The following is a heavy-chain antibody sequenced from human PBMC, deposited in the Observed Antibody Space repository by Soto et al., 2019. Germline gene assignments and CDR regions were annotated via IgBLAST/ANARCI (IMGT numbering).Heavy chain of an antibody. D-gene: IGHD2-2*01. CDR3: AGDPSVIASGNIVVVPAATAAADY. CDR1: GYTFTSYG. CDR2: ISAYNGNT. Sequence: ASVKVSCKASGYTFTSYGISWVRQAPGQGLEWMGWISAYNGNTNYAQKLQGRVTMTTDTSTSTAYMELRSLRSDDTAVYYCAGDPSVIASGNIVVVPAATAAADYWCQGTIVTVSS. J-gene: IGHJ4*02. V-gene: IGHV1-18*04.